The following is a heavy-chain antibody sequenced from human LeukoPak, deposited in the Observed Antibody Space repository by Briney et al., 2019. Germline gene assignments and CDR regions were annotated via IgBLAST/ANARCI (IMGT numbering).Heavy chain of an antibody. CDR1: GGSVTRHTEY. CDR3: VNSHMDNWYRLDK. J-gene: IGHJ4*02. D-gene: IGHD1-1*01. CDR2: IFYSRTT. V-gene: IGHV4-61*01. Sequence: SETLSLTRAVSGGSVTRHTEYGSWIRQPPGKGLEWIGIIFYSRTTNYHRALKGRVTIAVDSSKNQLSLTLNAVSAADTAVYHCVNSHMDNWYRLDKWGRGTLVTVSS.